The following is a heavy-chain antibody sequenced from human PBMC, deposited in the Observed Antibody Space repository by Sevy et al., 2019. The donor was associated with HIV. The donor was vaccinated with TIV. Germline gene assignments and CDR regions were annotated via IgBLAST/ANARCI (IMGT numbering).Heavy chain of an antibody. V-gene: IGHV1-24*01. D-gene: IGHD2-15*01. J-gene: IGHJ5*02. CDR2: FHPKDGER. Sequence: ASVKVSCKVSGSTLTELSIHWVRQAPGKGLEWMGSFHPKDGERINAQKFQGRVTMTEDTSTDTAYMGLSCLKSDDPAVYYRASNSRYFSGSSGYWAEGLFDPWGQGTLVTVSS. CDR1: GSTLTELS. CDR3: ASNSRYFSGSSGYWAEGLFDP.